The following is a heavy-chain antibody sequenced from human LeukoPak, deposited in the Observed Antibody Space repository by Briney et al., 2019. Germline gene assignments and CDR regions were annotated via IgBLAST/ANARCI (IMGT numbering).Heavy chain of an antibody. V-gene: IGHV3-30*02. J-gene: IGHJ3*02. CDR2: IRYDGSNK. D-gene: IGHD3-3*01. CDR1: GFTFSSYA. CDR3: AKEVTIQHAFDI. Sequence: PGGSLRLSCAASGFTFSSYAMHWVRQAPGKGLEWVAFIRYDGSNKYYADSVKGRFTISRDNSKNTLYLQMNSLRAEDTAVYYCAKEVTIQHAFDIWGQGTMVTVSS.